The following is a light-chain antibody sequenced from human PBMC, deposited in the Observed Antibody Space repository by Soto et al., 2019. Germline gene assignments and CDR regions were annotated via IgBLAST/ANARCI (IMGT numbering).Light chain of an antibody. V-gene: IGKV1-5*01. CDR1: QSISSL. J-gene: IGKJ1*01. Sequence: DVQMTQSPSTLSASVGDRVTITCRTSQSISSLLAWYQQKPGKAPKLLIYDASSLESGVPSRFSGSGSGTEFTLTISSLQPDDFATYYCQQYNSYSPETFGQGTKVDI. CDR2: DAS. CDR3: QQYNSYSPET.